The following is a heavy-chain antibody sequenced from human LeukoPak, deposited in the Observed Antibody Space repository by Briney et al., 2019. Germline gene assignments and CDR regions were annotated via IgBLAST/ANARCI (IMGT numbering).Heavy chain of an antibody. CDR3: ARGRVFRWFDP. D-gene: IGHD3-10*01. J-gene: IGHJ5*02. V-gene: IGHV4-39*07. CDR1: RGSLSRSTYY. CDR2: IYYSGST. Sequence: PSGTLSLTCTVTRGSLSRSTYYWGWIRHPPGKGREWMGSIYYSGSTYYNPSLKSRVTISLDTSTNQFSLKLNSVAAADTAVYYCARGRVFRWFDPWGQGTLVTVSS.